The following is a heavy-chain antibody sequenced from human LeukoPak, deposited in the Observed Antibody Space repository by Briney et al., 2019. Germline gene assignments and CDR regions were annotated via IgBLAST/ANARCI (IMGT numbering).Heavy chain of an antibody. CDR1: GYTLTELS. CDR2: FDPEDGET. V-gene: IGHV1-24*01. J-gene: IGHJ6*02. D-gene: IGHD5-24*01. CDR3: ATARQFSYYGLDV. Sequence: ASVKVSCKVSGYTLTELSMHWVRQAPGKGLEWMGGFDPEDGETIYAQKFQGRVTMTEDTSTDTAYMDLSSLRSDDTAIYYCATARQFSYYGLDVWGQGTTVTVSS.